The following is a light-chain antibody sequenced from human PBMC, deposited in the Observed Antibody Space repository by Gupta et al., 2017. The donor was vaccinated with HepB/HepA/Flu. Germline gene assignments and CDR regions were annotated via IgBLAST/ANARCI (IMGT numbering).Light chain of an antibody. Sequence: SCSGXSSNIGSNYVYWYQQLPGTAPKLLIYRNNQRPSGVPDRFSGSKSGTSASLAISGLRSEDEADYYCAAWDDSLSGLVVFGGGTKLTVL. J-gene: IGLJ2*01. CDR3: AAWDDSLSGLVV. CDR1: SSNIGSNY. V-gene: IGLV1-47*01. CDR2: RNN.